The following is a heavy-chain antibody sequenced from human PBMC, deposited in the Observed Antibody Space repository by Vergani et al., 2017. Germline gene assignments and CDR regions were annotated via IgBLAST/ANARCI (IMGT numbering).Heavy chain of an antibody. CDR3: ARGARRCTSTSCYRVWYFDL. CDR1: GGSISGTNW. J-gene: IGHJ2*01. Sequence: QVQLQESGPGLVKPPGTLSLTCAVSGGSISGTNWWSWVRQSPGKGLEWIGEIYHSGSTNYNPSLKSRVTISVDKSKNQFSLLSSVTAADTAVYYCARGARRCTSTSCYRVWYFDLWGRGVLVTVSS. CDR2: IYHSGST. V-gene: IGHV4-4*03. D-gene: IGHD2-2*02.